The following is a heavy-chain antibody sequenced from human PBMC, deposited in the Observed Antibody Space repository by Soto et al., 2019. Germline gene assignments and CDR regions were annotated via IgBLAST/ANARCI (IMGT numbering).Heavy chain of an antibody. Sequence: SLTCTVSGDSIGTTHSYWAWIRQSPGKGLEWIGNIHYSGSTYYMPSLRSRVTLSVDTSKNQFSLRLTSVTAEDTAVYYCARHEGNGNVWPLDYWGQGILVTVSS. CDR3: ARHEGNGNVWPLDY. CDR1: GDSIGTTHSY. V-gene: IGHV4-39*01. D-gene: IGHD2-8*01. J-gene: IGHJ4*02. CDR2: IHYSGST.